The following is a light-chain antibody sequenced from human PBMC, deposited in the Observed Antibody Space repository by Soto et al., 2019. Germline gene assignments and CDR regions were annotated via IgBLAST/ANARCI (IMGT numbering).Light chain of an antibody. Sequence: SYELTQPPSVSVAPEKTATITCGGNNIGNKRVHWYRQKPGQAPVLLISYDSDRPSGNPERFSGSNSENTATLTISRVEAGDEADYYCQVWDIMTDNYVFGSGTKLTVL. V-gene: IGLV3-21*04. CDR1: NIGNKR. CDR3: QVWDIMTDNYV. J-gene: IGLJ1*01. CDR2: YDS.